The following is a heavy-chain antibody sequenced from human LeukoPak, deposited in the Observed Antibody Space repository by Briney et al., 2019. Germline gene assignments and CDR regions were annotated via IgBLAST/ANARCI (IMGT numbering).Heavy chain of an antibody. D-gene: IGHD6-19*01. V-gene: IGHV3-21*01. CDR1: EFTFSSYA. J-gene: IGHJ4*02. CDR3: ARDPGSGWSY. CDR2: ISSSSSYI. Sequence: GGSLRLSCAASEFTFSSYAMSWVRQAPGKGLEWVSSISSSSSYIYYADSVKGRFTISRDNAKNSLYLQMNSLRAEDTAVYYCARDPGSGWSYWGQGTLVTVSS.